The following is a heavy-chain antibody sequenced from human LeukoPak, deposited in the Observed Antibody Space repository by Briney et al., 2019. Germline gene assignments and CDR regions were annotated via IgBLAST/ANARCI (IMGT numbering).Heavy chain of an antibody. CDR3: ARDGTAAGLYFDL. J-gene: IGHJ4*01. CDR1: GFTFSDYW. CDR2: INQNGAER. Sequence: GGSLRLSCVISGFTFSDYWMNWVRQAPGKGLEWVASINQNGAERSYVDSVKGRFTISRDNPRNSLYLQMHSLRAEDTAVYYCARDGTAAGLYFDLWGQGTLVTVSS. V-gene: IGHV3-7*01. D-gene: IGHD6-13*01.